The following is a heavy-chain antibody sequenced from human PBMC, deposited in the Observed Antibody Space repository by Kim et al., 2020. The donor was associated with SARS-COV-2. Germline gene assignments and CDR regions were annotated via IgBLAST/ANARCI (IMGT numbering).Heavy chain of an antibody. CDR3: ARVRPQLGFDY. CDR2: IYYSGST. CDR1: GGSISSGDYY. Sequence: SETLSLTCTVSGGSISSGDYYWSWIRQPPGKGLEWIGYIYYSGSTYGNPSLKSRVTISVDTSKNQFSLRLSSVTAADTAVYYCARVRPQLGFDYWGQGTLVTVSS. V-gene: IGHV4-30-4*01. J-gene: IGHJ4*02. D-gene: IGHD6-6*01.